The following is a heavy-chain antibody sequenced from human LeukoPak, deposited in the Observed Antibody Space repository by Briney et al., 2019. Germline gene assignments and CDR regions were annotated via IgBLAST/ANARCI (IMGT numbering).Heavy chain of an antibody. CDR2: TYYKSKWYN. J-gene: IGHJ3*02. CDR3: ARDADWGYDAFDI. Sequence: LSQTLSLTCAISGDSVSVNSDVWNWIRQSPSRGLEWLGRTYYKSKWYNDYAVSVKSRITISPDTSKNQFSLQLNSVTPEDTAVYYCARDADWGYDAFDIWGQGTMVTVSS. CDR1: GDSVSVNSDV. V-gene: IGHV6-1*01. D-gene: IGHD7-27*01.